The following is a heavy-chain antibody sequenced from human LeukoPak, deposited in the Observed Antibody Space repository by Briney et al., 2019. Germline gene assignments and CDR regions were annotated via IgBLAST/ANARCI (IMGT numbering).Heavy chain of an antibody. CDR3: ARARGGYSSGWFDP. CDR2: INHSGST. D-gene: IGHD5-18*01. Sequence: GSLRLSCAASGFTFSSYSMNWIRQPPGKGLEWIGEINHSGSTNYNPSLKSRVTISVDTSKNQFSLKLSSVTAADTAVYYCARARGGYSSGWFDPWGQGTLVTVSS. V-gene: IGHV4-34*01. CDR1: GFTFSSYS. J-gene: IGHJ5*02.